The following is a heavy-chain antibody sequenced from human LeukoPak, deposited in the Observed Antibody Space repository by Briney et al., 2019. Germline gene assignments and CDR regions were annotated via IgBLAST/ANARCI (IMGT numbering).Heavy chain of an antibody. CDR2: ISSSSYI. V-gene: IGHV3-21*01. D-gene: IGHD1-26*01. J-gene: IGHJ4*02. CDR1: GFAFSSYS. CDR3: ARDVEGSYDY. Sequence: GGSLRLSCAASGFAFSSYSMNWVRQAPGKGLEWVSSISSSSYIYYADSVKGRFTISRDNAKNSLYLQMNSLRAEDTAVYYCARDVEGSYDYWGQGTLVTVSS.